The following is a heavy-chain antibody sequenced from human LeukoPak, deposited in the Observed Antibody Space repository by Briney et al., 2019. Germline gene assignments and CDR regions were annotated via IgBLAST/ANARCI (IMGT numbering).Heavy chain of an antibody. CDR1: GFSISSYT. Sequence: GRSLRLSCAVSGFSISSYTMHWVRQAPGKGLEWVSSISSSSSYIYYADSVKGRFTISRDNAKNSLYLQMNSLRAEDTAVYYCARDNGMITFGGVIVNAFDIWGQGTMVTVSS. D-gene: IGHD3-16*02. CDR2: ISSSSSYI. J-gene: IGHJ3*02. V-gene: IGHV3-21*01. CDR3: ARDNGMITFGGVIVNAFDI.